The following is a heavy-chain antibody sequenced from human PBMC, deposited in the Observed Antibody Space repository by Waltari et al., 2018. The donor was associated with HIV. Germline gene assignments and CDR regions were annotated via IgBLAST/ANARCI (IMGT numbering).Heavy chain of an antibody. CDR3: ARGWEEQLVVGARFFDY. Sequence: QVRLQQWGAGLLKPSETLSLTCAVYGGSFNDYYWTWIRQPPGKGLAWIGEVNKSGRTSYNPSLKSRVTMSLDTSKNQFSLKMTSVTAADTAVYYCARGWEEQLVVGARFFDYWGQGTLVAVSS. D-gene: IGHD6-13*01. CDR2: VNKSGRT. CDR1: GGSFNDYY. V-gene: IGHV4-34*01. J-gene: IGHJ4*02.